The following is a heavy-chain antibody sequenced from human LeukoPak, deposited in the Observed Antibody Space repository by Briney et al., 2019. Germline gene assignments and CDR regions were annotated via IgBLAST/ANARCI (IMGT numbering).Heavy chain of an antibody. J-gene: IGHJ2*01. CDR2: IYHSGTT. CDR3: ARQKYDYGANHWYFDL. V-gene: IGHV4-59*08. D-gene: IGHD4/OR15-4a*01. CDR1: GQSIGTYY. Sequence: PSHTLSLTCTLSGQSIGTYYWSWIRQPPGKGLDWIAYIYHSGTTNYNTSLKSRVTIPEDTSKNQVSLKLTSVTAADTAVYYCARQKYDYGANHWYFDLWGRGTLVTVSS.